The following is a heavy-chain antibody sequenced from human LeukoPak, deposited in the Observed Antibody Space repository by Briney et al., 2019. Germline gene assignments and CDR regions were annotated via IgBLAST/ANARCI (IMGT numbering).Heavy chain of an antibody. V-gene: IGHV1-18*04. CDR3: ARGDYGDYVCAFDI. D-gene: IGHD4-17*01. Sequence: APVKVSRKASGYTFTTYGISWVPLAPAQRLDTLCWISAYNGNTNYAQKLQGRVTMTTDTSTSTAYMELRSLRSDDTAVYYCARGDYGDYVCAFDIWGQGTMVTVSS. J-gene: IGHJ3*02. CDR2: ISAYNGNT. CDR1: GYTFTTYG.